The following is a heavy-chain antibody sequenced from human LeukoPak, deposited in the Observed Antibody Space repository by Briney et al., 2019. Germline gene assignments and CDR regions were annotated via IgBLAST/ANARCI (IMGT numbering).Heavy chain of an antibody. D-gene: IGHD3-22*01. V-gene: IGHV2-5*02. J-gene: IGHJ4*02. CDR1: GFSLSTSGVG. Sequence: SGPTLVNPTQTLTLTCTFSGFSLSTSGVGVGWIRQPPGRALEWLALIYWDDDQRYSPSLKSRLTLTKDTSKNQVVLTMTNMDPVDTATYYCTHKFGFSSGPDYWGPGTLVTVSS. CDR3: THKFGFSSGPDY. CDR2: IYWDDDQ.